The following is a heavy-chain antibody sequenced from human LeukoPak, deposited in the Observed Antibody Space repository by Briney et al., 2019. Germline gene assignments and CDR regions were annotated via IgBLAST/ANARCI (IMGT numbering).Heavy chain of an antibody. CDR1: GFTFGDYA. CDR3: TRGYCSSTSCYESDY. D-gene: IGHD2-2*01. Sequence: PGGSLRLSCTASGFTFGDYAMSWFRQAPGKGLEWVGFIRSKAYGGTTEYAASVKGRFTISRDDSKSIAYLQMNSLKTEDTAVYYCTRGYCSSTSCYESDYWGQGTLVTVSS. J-gene: IGHJ4*02. CDR2: IRSKAYGGTT. V-gene: IGHV3-49*03.